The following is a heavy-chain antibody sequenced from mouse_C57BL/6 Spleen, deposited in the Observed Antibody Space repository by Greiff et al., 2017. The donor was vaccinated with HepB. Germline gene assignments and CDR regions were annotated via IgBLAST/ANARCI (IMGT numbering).Heavy chain of an antibody. CDR3: TRDPYYIDY. Sequence: EVKLVESGEGLVKPGGSLKLSCAASGFPFSSYAMSWVRQTPEKRLEWVAYISSGGDYIYYADTVKGRFTISRDNARNTLYLQMSSLKSEDTAMYYCTRDPYYIDYWGQGTTLTVSS. D-gene: IGHD2-12*01. CDR2: ISSGGDYI. V-gene: IGHV5-9-1*02. J-gene: IGHJ2*01. CDR1: GFPFSSYA.